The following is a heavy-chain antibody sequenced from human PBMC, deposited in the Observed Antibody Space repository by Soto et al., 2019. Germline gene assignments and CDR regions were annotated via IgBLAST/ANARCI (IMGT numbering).Heavy chain of an antibody. CDR3: ARDLGGSWIPGNGMDV. J-gene: IGHJ6*02. CDR1: GGTFSSYT. Sequence: QVQLVQSGAEVKKPGSSVKVSCKASGGTFSSYTISWVRQAPGQGLEWLGRIIPILGIANYAQKFQGRVTITADKSTSTAYMELSSLRSEDTAVYSCARDLGGSWIPGNGMDVWGQGTTVTVSS. V-gene: IGHV1-69*08. CDR2: IIPILGIA. D-gene: IGHD6-13*01.